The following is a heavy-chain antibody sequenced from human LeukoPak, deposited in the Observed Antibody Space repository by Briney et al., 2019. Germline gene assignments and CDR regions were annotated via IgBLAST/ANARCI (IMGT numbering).Heavy chain of an antibody. V-gene: IGHV3-7*01. CDR2: IKFDGSEK. J-gene: IGHJ4*02. Sequence: GGSLRLSCAASGFTFSTYWMNWVRQAPGKGLEWVANIKFDGSEKYYVDSVKGRFTISRDNTKNSLYLPMNSLRAEDTAMYYCARGGGNFDYWGQGTLVTVSS. CDR1: GFTFSTYW. CDR3: ARGGGNFDY. D-gene: IGHD2-15*01.